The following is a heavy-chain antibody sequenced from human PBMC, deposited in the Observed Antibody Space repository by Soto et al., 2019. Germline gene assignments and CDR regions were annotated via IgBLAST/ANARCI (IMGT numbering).Heavy chain of an antibody. Sequence: XQILSVSRTVAGASISGFYWSWIRKSAGKGLEWIGLIYATGTTDYNPSLKSRVMMSVDTSKKQFSLKLRSVTAADTAVYYCVRDGTKTLREWFDTWGQGISVTVSS. CDR2: IYATGTT. V-gene: IGHV4-4*07. D-gene: IGHD1-1*01. CDR1: GASISGFY. J-gene: IGHJ5*02. CDR3: VRDGTKTLREWFDT.